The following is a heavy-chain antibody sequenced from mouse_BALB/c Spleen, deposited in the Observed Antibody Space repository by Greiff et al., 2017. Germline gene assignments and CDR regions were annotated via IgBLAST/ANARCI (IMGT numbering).Heavy chain of an antibody. CDR2: IYPGGGYT. CDR1: GYTFTNYW. CDR3: ARSNYGYYAMDY. D-gene: IGHD1-1*01. Sequence: QVHVKQSGAELVRPGTSVKMSCKAAGYTFTNYWIGWVKQRPGHGLEWIGDIYPGGGYTNYNEKFKGKATLTADTSSSTAYMQLSSLTSEDSAIYYCARSNYGYYAMDYWGQGTSVTVSS. J-gene: IGHJ4*01. V-gene: IGHV1-63*02.